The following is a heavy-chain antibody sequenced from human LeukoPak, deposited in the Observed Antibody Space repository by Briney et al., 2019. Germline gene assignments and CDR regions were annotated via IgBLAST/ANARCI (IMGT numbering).Heavy chain of an antibody. J-gene: IGHJ2*01. CDR1: GGSISSSSYY. CDR2: IYYSGST. D-gene: IGHD6-13*01. Sequence: SETLSLTCTVSGGSISSSSYYWGWIRQPPGKGLEWIGSIYYSGSTYYNPSLKSRVTISVDTSKNQFSLKLSSVTAADTAVYYCARVSSSWYEDWYFDLWGRGTLVSVSS. CDR3: ARVSSSWYEDWYFDL. V-gene: IGHV4-39*07.